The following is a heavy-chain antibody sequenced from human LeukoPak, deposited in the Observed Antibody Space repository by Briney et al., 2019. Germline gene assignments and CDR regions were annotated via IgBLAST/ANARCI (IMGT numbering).Heavy chain of an antibody. J-gene: IGHJ3*02. V-gene: IGHV4-39*01. CDR3: ARRGHYIVGATHGDAFDI. Sequence: PSETLSLTCTVSGGSISSSSYYWGWIRQPPGKGLEWIGSIYYSGSTYYNPSPKSRVTISVDTSKNQFSLKLSSVTAADTAVYYCARRGHYIVGATHGDAFDIWGQGTMVTVSS. CDR1: GGSISSSSYY. CDR2: IYYSGST. D-gene: IGHD1-26*01.